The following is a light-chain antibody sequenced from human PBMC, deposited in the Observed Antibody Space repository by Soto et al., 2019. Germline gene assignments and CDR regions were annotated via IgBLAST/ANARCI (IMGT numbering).Light chain of an antibody. V-gene: IGLV1-51*01. CDR3: GSWDSSLSAYV. CDR1: SSNIGGNS. J-gene: IGLJ1*01. Sequence: QSVLAQPPSASGTPGQRVTISCSGGSSNIGGNSVSWYQQLPGTAPKLLIYDDNKRPSGIPDRFSGSKSGTSATLGITGFQTGDEADYYCGSWDSSLSAYVFGTGTKLTVL. CDR2: DDN.